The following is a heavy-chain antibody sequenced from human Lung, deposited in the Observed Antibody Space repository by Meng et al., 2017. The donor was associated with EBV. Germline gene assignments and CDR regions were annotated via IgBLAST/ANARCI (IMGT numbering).Heavy chain of an antibody. V-gene: IGHV1-18*01. CDR2: INAYNGDT. CDR1: SYTCTNYG. CDR3: ARVEVGITSGDY. J-gene: IGHJ4*02. Sequence: QAQWVPSGGLGKKPGAPLKASCEPSSYTCTNYGITRVRQAPGQGREWMGWINAYNGDTNYAQKLQGRVTMTTDTSKSTANMELRSLRSDDTDVYYCARVEVGITSGDYWGQGTLVTVSS. D-gene: IGHD1-26*01.